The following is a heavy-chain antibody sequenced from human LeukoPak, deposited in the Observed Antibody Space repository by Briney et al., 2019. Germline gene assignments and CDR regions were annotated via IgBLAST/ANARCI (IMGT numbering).Heavy chain of an antibody. V-gene: IGHV3-21*01. CDR2: ISSSSSYI. CDR1: GFTFSSYS. D-gene: IGHD6-19*01. J-gene: IGHJ4*02. CDR3: ASQYSSGWVPDY. Sequence: GGSLRLSCAASGFTFSSYSMNWVRQAPGKGLEWVSSISSSSSYIYYADSVKGRFTISRDNAKNSLYLQMNSLRAEDTAVYYCASQYSSGWVPDYWGQGTQVTVSS.